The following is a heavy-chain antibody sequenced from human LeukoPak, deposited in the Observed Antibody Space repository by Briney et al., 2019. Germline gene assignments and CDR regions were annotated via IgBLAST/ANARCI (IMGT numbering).Heavy chain of an antibody. CDR1: GFTFSSYA. J-gene: IGHJ4*02. CDR3: ARDGSDSTGYYYAL. CDR2: ISGSGGST. D-gene: IGHD3-22*01. V-gene: IGHV3-23*01. Sequence: VGSLRLSCAASGFTFSSYAMSWVRQAPGKGLEWVSAISGSGGSTYYADSVKGRFTISRDNSKNTLYLQMNSLRAEDTAVYYCARDGSDSTGYYYALWGQGTLVTVSS.